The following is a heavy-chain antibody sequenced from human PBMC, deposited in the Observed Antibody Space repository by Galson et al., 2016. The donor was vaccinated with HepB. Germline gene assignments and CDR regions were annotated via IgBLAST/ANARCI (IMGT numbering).Heavy chain of an antibody. Sequence: SCKASGGTFSNYRIDWVRQAPGQGLEWMGGIIPVSRTANYAQKFQVRVTITADESTSSSYMEVSSLKSEDTAVYYCARGGPSNQALLFPEPLRTWGQGTLVTVS. V-gene: IGHV1-69*01. CDR1: GGTFSNYR. D-gene: IGHD1-14*01. J-gene: IGHJ4*02. CDR2: IIPVSRTA. CDR3: ARGGPSNQALLFPEPLRT.